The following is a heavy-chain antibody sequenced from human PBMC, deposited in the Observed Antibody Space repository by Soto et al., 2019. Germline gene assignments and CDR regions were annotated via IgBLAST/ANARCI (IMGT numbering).Heavy chain of an antibody. CDR2: ISYDGSNK. V-gene: IGHV3-30-3*02. CDR3: AEEDEALGP. J-gene: IGHJ5*02. CDR1: GFTFSSYA. Sequence: QVQLVESGGGVVQPGTSLRLSCATSGFTFSSYAMHWVRQAPGEGLEWLAIISYDGSNKYYADSVMGRFTISRDNSKKTLCLQMNSLRTEDTAVYFCAEEDEALGPWGQGTLVTVSS.